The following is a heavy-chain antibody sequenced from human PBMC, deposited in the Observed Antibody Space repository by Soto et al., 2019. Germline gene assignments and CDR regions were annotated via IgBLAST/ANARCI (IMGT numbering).Heavy chain of an antibody. CDR3: ARSPNNAVAGYYFDY. V-gene: IGHV4-39*01. CDR1: GGSISSSSYY. CDR2: IYYSGST. D-gene: IGHD6-19*01. J-gene: IGHJ4*02. Sequence: PSETLSLTCTVSGGSISSSSYYWGWIRQPPGKGLEWIGSIYYSGSTYYNPSLKSRVTISVDTSKNQFSLKLSSVTAADTAVYYCARSPNNAVAGYYFDYWGQGTLVTVSS.